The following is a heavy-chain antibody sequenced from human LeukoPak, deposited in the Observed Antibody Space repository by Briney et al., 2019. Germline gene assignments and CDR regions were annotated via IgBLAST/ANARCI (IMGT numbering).Heavy chain of an antibody. CDR2: IYYSGST. CDR3: ARHVRSGYYNY. J-gene: IGHJ4*02. D-gene: IGHD3-22*01. CDR1: GGSISSYY. Sequence: SETLSLTCTVSGGSISSYYWSWIRQPPGKGLEWIGYIYYSGSTNYNPSLKSRVTISVDTSKNQFSLKLSSVTAADTAVYYCARHVRSGYYNYWGQGTLVTVPS. V-gene: IGHV4-59*08.